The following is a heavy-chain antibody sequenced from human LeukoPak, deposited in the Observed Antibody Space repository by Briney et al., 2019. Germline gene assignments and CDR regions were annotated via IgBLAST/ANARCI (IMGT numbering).Heavy chain of an antibody. J-gene: IGHJ4*02. CDR1: GFTFSSYA. Sequence: GGSLRLSCAAYGFTFSSYAMHLVRQAPGKGLEWVAVRSYDGSNKYYADSVKGRFTISRDNSKNTLYLQMNSLRAEDTAVYYCARGVTAVEIDYWGQGTLVTVSS. CDR3: ARGVTAVEIDY. D-gene: IGHD4-23*01. V-gene: IGHV3-30-3*01. CDR2: RSYDGSNK.